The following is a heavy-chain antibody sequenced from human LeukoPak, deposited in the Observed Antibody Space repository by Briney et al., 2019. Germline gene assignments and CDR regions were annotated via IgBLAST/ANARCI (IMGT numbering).Heavy chain of an antibody. Sequence: GASVKVSCKASGYSFTSYDVNWVRQATGQGLEWMGWMNPNSGNTGYAQKFQGRVTITRNTSISTAYMQLSSLRSGDTAVYYCARRVSYGDFDYWGQGTLVTVSS. J-gene: IGHJ4*02. CDR1: GYSFTSYD. CDR2: MNPNSGNT. V-gene: IGHV1-8*01. CDR3: ARRVSYGDFDY. D-gene: IGHD4-17*01.